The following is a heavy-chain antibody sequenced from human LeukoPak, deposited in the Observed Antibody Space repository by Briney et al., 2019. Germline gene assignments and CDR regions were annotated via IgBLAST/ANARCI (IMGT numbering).Heavy chain of an antibody. CDR3: ARTYCSGGSCHFDY. Sequence: SETLSLTCTVSGGSTRSYYWSWIRQPPGKGLEWVGYIFYSGTTDSNPSLESRVTISVDTSKNQFSLKLSSVTAADTAVYYCARTYCSGGSCHFDYWGQGTLVTVSS. D-gene: IGHD2-15*01. CDR1: GGSTRSYY. J-gene: IGHJ4*02. CDR2: IFYSGTT. V-gene: IGHV4-59*08.